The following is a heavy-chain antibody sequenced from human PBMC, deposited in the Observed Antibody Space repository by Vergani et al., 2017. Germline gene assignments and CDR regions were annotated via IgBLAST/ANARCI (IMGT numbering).Heavy chain of an antibody. CDR1: GGTFSSSA. CDR2: IIPIFGTA. J-gene: IGHJ6*02. D-gene: IGHD3-10*01. CDR3: ASLARDMGSGSYWGADGMDV. Sequence: QVQLVQSGAEVKKPGSSVKVSCKASGGTFSSSAISWVRQAPGQGLEWMGRIIPIFGTANYAQKFQGRVTITADESTSTAYMELSSLRSEDTAVYYCASLARDMGSGSYWGADGMDVWGQGTTVTVSS. V-gene: IGHV1-69*13.